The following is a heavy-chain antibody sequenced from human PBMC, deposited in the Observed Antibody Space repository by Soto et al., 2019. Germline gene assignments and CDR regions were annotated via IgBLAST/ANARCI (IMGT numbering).Heavy chain of an antibody. CDR1: GYTFTSYD. D-gene: IGHD1-1*01. CDR2: MNPNSGNT. V-gene: IGHV1-8*01. J-gene: IGHJ6*02. Sequence: QVQLVQSGAEVKKPGASVKVSCKASGYTFTSYDINWVRQATGQGLEWMGWMNPNSGNTGYAQKYRGRVTITRNTSISTAYMELSSLRSEDTALYYCAREMTTRGMDAWGQVTTVTVSS. CDR3: AREMTTRGMDA.